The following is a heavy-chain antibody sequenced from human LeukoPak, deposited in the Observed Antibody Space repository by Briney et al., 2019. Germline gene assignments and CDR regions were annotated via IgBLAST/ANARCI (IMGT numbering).Heavy chain of an antibody. CDR2: INPNSGGT. CDR3: ARGWVYYDSSGLPIMS. D-gene: IGHD3-22*01. CDR1: GYTFTGYY. V-gene: IGHV1-2*06. J-gene: IGHJ5*02. Sequence: ASVKVSCKASGYTFTGYYMHWVRQAPGQGLEWMGRINPNSGGTNYAQKFRGRVTMTRDTSISTAYMELSRLRSDDTAVYYCARGWVYYDSSGLPIMSWGQGTLVTVSS.